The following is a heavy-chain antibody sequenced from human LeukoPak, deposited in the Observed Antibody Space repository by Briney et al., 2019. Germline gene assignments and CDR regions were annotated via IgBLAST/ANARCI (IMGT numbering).Heavy chain of an antibody. J-gene: IGHJ4*02. Sequence: SETLSLTCSVSGAPLRSHYWTWIRQFPGKGLEWIGHIYFSETTKYNPSLKSRASISADISKDQFSLNLRSVTAADTAVYYCVSLYEYGDHFTWGQGTQVLVSS. CDR2: IYFSETT. CDR1: GAPLRSHY. D-gene: IGHD4-17*01. V-gene: IGHV4-59*11. CDR3: VSLYEYGDHFT.